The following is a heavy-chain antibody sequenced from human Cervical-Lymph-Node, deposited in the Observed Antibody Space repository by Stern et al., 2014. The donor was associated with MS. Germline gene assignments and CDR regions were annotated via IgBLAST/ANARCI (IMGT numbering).Heavy chain of an antibody. CDR2: LTPIFGTA. V-gene: IGHV1-69*01. CDR1: GGTFSSYP. CDR3: ARGELKEGLVRGMDV. Sequence: QVQLGQSRAEVKKPGSSVKVSCKASGGTFSSYPIRWVRQAPGQGLHWMRGLTPIFGTANYAQKFQGRVTITADESTSTAYMELSSLRSEDTAVYYCARGELKEGLVRGMDVWGQGTTVTVSS. J-gene: IGHJ6*02. D-gene: IGHD1-26*01.